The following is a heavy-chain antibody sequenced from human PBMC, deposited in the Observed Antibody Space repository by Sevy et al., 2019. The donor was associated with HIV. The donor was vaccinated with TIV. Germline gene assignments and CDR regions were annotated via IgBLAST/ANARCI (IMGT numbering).Heavy chain of an antibody. J-gene: IGHJ6*02. Sequence: GGSLRLSCTASGFTFGGYTMSWVRQAPGKGLEWVAFIRGKPYGGTTEYAASVKGRFTISRDDSKSIAYLQMNSLNTEDTAVYCTRVEGAADWGMDVWGQGTTVTVSS. V-gene: IGHV3-49*04. CDR1: GFTFGGYT. CDR2: IRGKPYGGTT. CDR3: TRVEGAADWGMDV. D-gene: IGHD1-26*01.